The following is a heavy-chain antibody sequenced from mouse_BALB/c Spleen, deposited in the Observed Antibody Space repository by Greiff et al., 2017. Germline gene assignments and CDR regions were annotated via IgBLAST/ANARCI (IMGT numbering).Heavy chain of an antibody. J-gene: IGHJ4*01. CDR2: ISYSGST. CDR3: ARITNYAMDY. D-gene: IGHD1-1*01. CDR1: GYSITSDYA. Sequence: EVKLMESGPGLVKPSQSLSLTCTVTGYSITSDYAWNWIRQFPGNKLEWMGYISYSGSTSYNPSLKSRISITRDTSKNQFFLQLNSVTTEDTATYYCARITNYAMDYWGQGTSVTVSS. V-gene: IGHV3-2*02.